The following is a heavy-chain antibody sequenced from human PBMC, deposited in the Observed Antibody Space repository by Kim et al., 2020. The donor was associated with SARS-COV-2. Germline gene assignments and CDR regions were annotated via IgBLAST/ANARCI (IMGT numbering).Heavy chain of an antibody. CDR3: ARGPDGVVPAAARGGRFDP. V-gene: IGHV4-34*01. Sequence: SRVTISVDTSKNQFSLKLSSVTAADTAVYYCARGPDGVVPAAARGGRFDPWGQGTLVTVSS. J-gene: IGHJ5*02. D-gene: IGHD2-2*01.